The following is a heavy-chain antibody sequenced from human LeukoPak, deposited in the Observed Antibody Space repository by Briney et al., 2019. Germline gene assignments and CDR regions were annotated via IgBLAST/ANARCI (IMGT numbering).Heavy chain of an antibody. CDR1: GASVSTYY. CDR2: TYYGGST. Sequence: SETLSLTCTVSGASVSTYYWSWIRQPPGRGLEWIGYTYYGGSTKYNPSLTSRVTISLDTSKNQFSLKLNSVTAADTAVYYCARSYNNGYYEDYWGQGTLVTVSS. V-gene: IGHV4-59*08. J-gene: IGHJ4*02. CDR3: ARSYNNGYYEDY. D-gene: IGHD6-19*01.